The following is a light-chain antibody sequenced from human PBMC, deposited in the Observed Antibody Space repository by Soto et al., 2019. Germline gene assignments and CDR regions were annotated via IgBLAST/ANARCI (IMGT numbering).Light chain of an antibody. CDR3: AAWDDSLNGRV. V-gene: IGLV1-44*01. J-gene: IGLJ1*01. CDR1: TSNIGSTSSIGSDY. Sequence: QSVLAQPPSASGTPGQRVTISCSGSTSNIGSTSSIGSDYVYWYQQLPGTAPRLLIYSTNQRPSGVPDRISGSKSGTSASLAISGLQSDDEADYYCAAWDDSLNGRVFGTGTKLTVL. CDR2: STN.